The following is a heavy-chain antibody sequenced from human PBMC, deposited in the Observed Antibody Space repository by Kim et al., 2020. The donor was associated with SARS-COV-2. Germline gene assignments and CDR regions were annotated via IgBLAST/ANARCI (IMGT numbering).Heavy chain of an antibody. V-gene: IGHV3-74*01. CDR3: ARDPYSYGYTAFDI. Sequence: ADSVKGRFTISRDNAKNPLYLQMNSLRAEDTAVYYCARDPYSYGYTAFDIWGQGTMVTVSS. D-gene: IGHD5-18*01. J-gene: IGHJ3*02.